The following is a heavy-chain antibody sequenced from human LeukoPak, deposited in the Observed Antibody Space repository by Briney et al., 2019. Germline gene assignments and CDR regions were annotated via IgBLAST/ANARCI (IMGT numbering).Heavy chain of an antibody. J-gene: IGHJ4*02. CDR2: IKRDGSQK. V-gene: IGHV3-7*01. CDR3: ARDIVATGGRYFDH. D-gene: IGHD6-13*01. Sequence: GGSLRLSCAAPGFSFSSNWMGWVRQAPGKGLEWVAHIKRDGSQKYYLDSVKGRFTISRDNSENTLSLQMNSLRGEDTAVYYCARDIVATGGRYFDHWGQGTLVTVSS. CDR1: GFSFSSNW.